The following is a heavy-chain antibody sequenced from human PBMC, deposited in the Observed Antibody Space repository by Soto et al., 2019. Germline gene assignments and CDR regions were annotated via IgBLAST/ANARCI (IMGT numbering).Heavy chain of an antibody. D-gene: IGHD1-1*01. CDR2: ITSSGSTI. Sequence: QVQLVESGGGLVKPGGSLRLSCAASGFTFSDYYMSWIRQAPGKGLEWVSYITSSGSTIYYADSVKGRFTISRDNAKNSLYLQMNSLRAEGTAVYYCARDELNPLPDAAFDIWGQGTMVTVSS. V-gene: IGHV3-11*01. CDR3: ARDELNPLPDAAFDI. CDR1: GFTFSDYY. J-gene: IGHJ3*02.